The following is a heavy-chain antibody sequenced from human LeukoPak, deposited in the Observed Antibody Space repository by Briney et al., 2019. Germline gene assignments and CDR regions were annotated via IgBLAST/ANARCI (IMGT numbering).Heavy chain of an antibody. V-gene: IGHV3-30*03. J-gene: IGHJ6*02. Sequence: GGSLRLSCAASGFTFSSYGMHWVRQAPGKGLEWVAVISYDGSNKYYADSVKGRFTISRDNSKNTLYLQMNSLRAEDTAVCYCRRGTGRLAQEVYYGMDVWGQGTTVTVSS. CDR1: GFTFSSYG. D-gene: IGHD1-14*01. CDR2: ISYDGSNK. CDR3: RRGTGRLAQEVYYGMDV.